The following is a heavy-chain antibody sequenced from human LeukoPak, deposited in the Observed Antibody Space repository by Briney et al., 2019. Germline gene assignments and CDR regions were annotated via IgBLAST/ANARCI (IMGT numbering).Heavy chain of an antibody. CDR1: GGSFSGYY. V-gene: IGHV4-34*01. J-gene: IGHJ4*02. CDR3: ARAGGALFDY. D-gene: IGHD3-16*01. Sequence: SETLSLTCAVYGGSFSGYYWSWIRQPPGKGLEWIGEINHSGSTNYNPSLKSRVTISVDTSKNQFSLKLSSATAADTAVYYCARAGGALFDYWGQGTLVTVSS. CDR2: INHSGST.